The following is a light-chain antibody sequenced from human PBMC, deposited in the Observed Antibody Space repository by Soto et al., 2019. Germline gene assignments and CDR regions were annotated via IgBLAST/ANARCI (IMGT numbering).Light chain of an antibody. CDR2: DAS. Sequence: EIVLTQSPATLSLSPGERATLSCRASQSVSSYLAWYQQKPGQAPRLLIYDASTRATGIPARFSGSGSGTDFTLTISSLQPDDFATYYCQQYNSYFWTFGQGTKVDIK. CDR3: QQYNSYFWT. J-gene: IGKJ1*01. CDR1: QSVSSY. V-gene: IGKV3-11*01.